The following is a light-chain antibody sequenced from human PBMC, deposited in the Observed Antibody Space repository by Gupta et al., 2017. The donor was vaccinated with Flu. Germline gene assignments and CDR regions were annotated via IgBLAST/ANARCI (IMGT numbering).Light chain of an antibody. J-gene: IGKJ3*01. CDR2: GAS. CDR1: QSVSSN. V-gene: IGKV3-15*01. Sequence: EIVMTQSPATLSVSPGESATLSCRASQSVSSNLAWYQQKPGQAPRLLIYGASTRATGIPARFSGSGSWTEFTLTISSLQSEDFAVYYCQQYNNWPFTFGPGTNVDIK. CDR3: QQYNNWPFT.